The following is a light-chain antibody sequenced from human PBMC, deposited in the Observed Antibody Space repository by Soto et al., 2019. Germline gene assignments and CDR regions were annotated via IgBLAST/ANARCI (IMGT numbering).Light chain of an antibody. V-gene: IGKV1-5*01. CDR3: QQYYRYPLS. J-gene: IGKJ4*01. CDR1: QSFTTW. Sequence: DIQMTQSPSTLSASVGDRVTITCRASQSFTTWLAWYQQKPGKAPKLLIFDVSTLETGVPSRFSGSGSGTEFSLTISSLQPDEFATYYCQQYYRYPLSFGGGTTVEIK. CDR2: DVS.